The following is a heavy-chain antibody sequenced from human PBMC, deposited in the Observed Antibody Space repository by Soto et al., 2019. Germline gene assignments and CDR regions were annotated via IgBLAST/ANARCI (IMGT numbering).Heavy chain of an antibody. CDR3: ARGASSGFEYWYFDL. CDR1: GGSFSKKA. V-gene: IGHV1-69*01. D-gene: IGHD5-12*01. CDR2: INTKFGAT. Sequence: QVQLVQSGAELKKPGSSVKVSCEASGGSFSKKAISWVQQAPGQGLEWMGGINTKFGATNYAPKFQGRITITADESTNTVYMAISTLTSEDTAVYYCARGASSGFEYWYFDLWGRGTLVSVSS. J-gene: IGHJ2*01.